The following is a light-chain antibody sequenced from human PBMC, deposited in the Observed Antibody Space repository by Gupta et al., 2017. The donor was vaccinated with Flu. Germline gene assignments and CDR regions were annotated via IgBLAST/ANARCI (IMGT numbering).Light chain of an antibody. CDR3: QSYDTTYLV. CDR2: DDK. V-gene: IGLV6-57*01. J-gene: IGLJ2*01. CDR1: SGSIASND. Sequence: TVTIACTRKSGSIASNDVQWYQKRPDSSPTIVIYDDKQRPSGVPDRFSGSIDRSSNSVSITISGLQAEDESYYYCQSYDTTYLVFGGGTKLTVL.